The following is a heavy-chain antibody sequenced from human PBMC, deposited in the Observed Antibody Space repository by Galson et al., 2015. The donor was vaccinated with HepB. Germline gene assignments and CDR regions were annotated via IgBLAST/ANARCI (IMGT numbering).Heavy chain of an antibody. D-gene: IGHD3-3*01. CDR2: ISGSSNYT. J-gene: IGHJ2*01. Sequence: SLRLSCAASGFTFSTYNMNWVRQVPGKGPEWVAAISGSSNYTYYPDSVKGRFTISRDNAKNSLYLQMSSLSAEDTAVYYCARSTALYYDFWSGPDLFNWYFDLWGRGTLVTVSS. CDR1: GFTFSTYN. V-gene: IGHV3-21*06. CDR3: ARSTALYYDFWSGPDLFNWYFDL.